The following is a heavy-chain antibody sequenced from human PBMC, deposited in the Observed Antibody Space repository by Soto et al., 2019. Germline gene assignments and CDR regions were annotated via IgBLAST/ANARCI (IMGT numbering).Heavy chain of an antibody. Sequence: GSGPTLVNPTQTVTLTCTFSGFSLNTGGVGVSWVRQPPAKALEWLAPIYWNDDKQYNSSLKSRLTITKDTSRNQVILTMTNVDPVDTAKYYCAHRRREGIVPSGFAHWGQGILVTVSS. CDR3: AHRRREGIVPSGFAH. CDR1: GFSLNTGGVG. D-gene: IGHD2-21*01. V-gene: IGHV2-5*01. CDR2: IYWNDDK. J-gene: IGHJ4*02.